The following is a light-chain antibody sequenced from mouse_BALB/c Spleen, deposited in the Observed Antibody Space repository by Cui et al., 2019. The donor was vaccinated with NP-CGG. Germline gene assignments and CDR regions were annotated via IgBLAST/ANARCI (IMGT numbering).Light chain of an antibody. Sequence: QAVLTQESALTTSSGETVTLTCRSSTGAVTTSNYANWVQEKPDHLFTGLIGGTNNRAPGVPARFSGSLIGDKAALTITGAQTEDEAMYFCALWYSNHWVFGGGTKLTVL. CDR2: GTN. CDR3: ALWYSNHWV. J-gene: IGLJ1*01. V-gene: IGLV1*01. CDR1: TGAVTTSNY.